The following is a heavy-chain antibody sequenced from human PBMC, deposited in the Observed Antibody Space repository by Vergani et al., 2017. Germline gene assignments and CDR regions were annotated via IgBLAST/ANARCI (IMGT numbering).Heavy chain of an antibody. J-gene: IGHJ4*02. V-gene: IGHV3-30*18. CDR3: AKGTVYGDYFDY. CDR1: GFTFSSYG. D-gene: IGHD4-17*01. CDR2: ISYDGSNK. Sequence: QVQLVESGGGVVQPGRSLRLSCAASGFTFSSYGMHWVRQAPGKGLEWVAVISYDGSNKYYADSVKGRFTISRDNSKNTLYLQMNSLRAEDTAVYYCAKGTVYGDYFDYWGQGTLVTVSS.